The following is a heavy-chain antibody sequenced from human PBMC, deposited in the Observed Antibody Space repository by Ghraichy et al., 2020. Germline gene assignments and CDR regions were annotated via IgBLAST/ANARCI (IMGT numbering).Heavy chain of an antibody. J-gene: IGHJ4*02. CDR1: GFTFSTYA. CDR3: AKGVRTWFGEGPYFDY. Sequence: GGSLRLSCAASGFTFSTYAMSWVRQAPGKGLEWVSGISGSGGSTYYADPVKGRFTISRDNSKNTLYLQMNSLRVEDTAVYYCAKGVRTWFGEGPYFDYWGQGTLVTVSS. CDR2: ISGSGGST. V-gene: IGHV3-23*01. D-gene: IGHD3-10*01.